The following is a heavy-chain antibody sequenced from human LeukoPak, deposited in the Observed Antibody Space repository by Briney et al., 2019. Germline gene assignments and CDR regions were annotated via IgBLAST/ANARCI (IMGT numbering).Heavy chain of an antibody. V-gene: IGHV3-20*04. CDR1: GFTFDDYG. D-gene: IGHD3-22*01. CDR2: INWNGGST. CDR3: ARDAYYGSSGYHDAFDI. Sequence: GGSLRLSCAASGFTFDDYGMSWVRQAPGKGLEWVSGINWNGGSTGYADSVKGRFTISRDNAKNSLYLQMNSLRAEDTALYYCARDAYYGSSGYHDAFDIWGQGTMVTVSS. J-gene: IGHJ3*02.